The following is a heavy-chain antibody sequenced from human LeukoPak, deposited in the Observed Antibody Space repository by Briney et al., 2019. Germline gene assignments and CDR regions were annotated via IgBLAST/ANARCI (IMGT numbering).Heavy chain of an antibody. CDR1: GFTVSDNY. CDR3: ASIKGYYYGMDV. J-gene: IGHJ6*02. CDR2: IYSGGST. Sequence: PGGSLRLSCAASGFTVSDNYMSWVRQAPGKGLEWVSVIYSGGSTYYADSVKGRFTISRDTSNNTLYLQMNSLRAEDTAVYHCASIKGYYYGMDVWGQGTTVTVSS. V-gene: IGHV3-53*01.